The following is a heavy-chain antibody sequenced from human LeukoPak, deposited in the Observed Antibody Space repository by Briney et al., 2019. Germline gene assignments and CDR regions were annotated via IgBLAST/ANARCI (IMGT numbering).Heavy chain of an antibody. CDR3: ARDHLLYDSSGYYGY. V-gene: IGHV3-7*01. CDR1: GFTFSSYW. Sequence: PGGSLRLSCAASGFTFSSYWMSWVRQAPGKGLEWVANIKQDGSEKYYVDSVKGRFTISRDNAKNSLYLQMNSLRAEDTAVYYCARDHLLYDSSGYYGYWGQGTLVTVSS. CDR2: IKQDGSEK. D-gene: IGHD3-22*01. J-gene: IGHJ4*02.